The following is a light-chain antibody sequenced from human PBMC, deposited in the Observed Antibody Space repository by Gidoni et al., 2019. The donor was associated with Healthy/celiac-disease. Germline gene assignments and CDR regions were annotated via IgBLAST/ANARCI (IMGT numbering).Light chain of an antibody. Sequence: SYVLTQPPSVSVATGKTARITCGGNNIGSKSVHLYQQKPGQAPVLVVYDDSDRPSGIPDRFSGSNSGHTATLTLSRVEAGDEADYYCQVWDSSSDHVVFGGGTKLTVL. J-gene: IGLJ2*01. CDR3: QVWDSSSDHVV. CDR1: NIGSKS. V-gene: IGLV3-21*03. CDR2: DDS.